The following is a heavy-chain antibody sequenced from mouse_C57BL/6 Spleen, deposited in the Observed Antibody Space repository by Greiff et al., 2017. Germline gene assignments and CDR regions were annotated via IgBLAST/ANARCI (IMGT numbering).Heavy chain of an antibody. CDR3: ARDGNYEDWYFDV. Sequence: VQLQQSGAELVKPGASVTMSCKASGYTFTSYWITWVKQSPGQGLEWLGDIYPGRGSHNYNEKFKGKATLTVDTSSSTAYMQLSSLTSEDSAVYYCARDGNYEDWYFDVWGTGTTVTVAA. D-gene: IGHD2-1*01. J-gene: IGHJ1*03. CDR1: GYTFTSYW. V-gene: IGHV1-55*01. CDR2: IYPGRGSH.